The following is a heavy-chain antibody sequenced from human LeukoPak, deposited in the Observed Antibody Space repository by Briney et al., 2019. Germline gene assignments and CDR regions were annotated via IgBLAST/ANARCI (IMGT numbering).Heavy chain of an antibody. D-gene: IGHD3-22*01. CDR1: GFTFDDYG. CDR3: AREDNDSSGYYYYFDY. V-gene: IGHV3-20*04. J-gene: IGHJ4*02. Sequence: GGSLRLSCAASGFTFDDYGMSWVRQAPGKGLEWVSGINWNGGSTGHADSVKGRFTISRDNAKNSLYLQMNSLRAADTALYYCAREDNDSSGYYYYFDYWGQGTLVTVSS. CDR2: INWNGGST.